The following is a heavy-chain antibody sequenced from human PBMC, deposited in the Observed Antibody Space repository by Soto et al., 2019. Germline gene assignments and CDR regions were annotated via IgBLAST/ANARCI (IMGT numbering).Heavy chain of an antibody. CDR2: IDPSDSYT. CDR1: GYSFTSYW. V-gene: IGHV5-10-1*01. J-gene: IGHJ3*02. D-gene: IGHD3-22*01. Sequence: XESLNISCKGSGYSFTSYWISWVRQMPGKGLEWMGRIDPSDSYTNYSPSFQGHVTISADRSISTAYLQWSSLKASDTAMYYCAGGSSSGYLDAFDIWGQGTMVTVSS. CDR3: AGGSSSGYLDAFDI.